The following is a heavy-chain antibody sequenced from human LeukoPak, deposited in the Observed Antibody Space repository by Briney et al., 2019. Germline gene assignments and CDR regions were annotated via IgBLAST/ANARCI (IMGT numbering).Heavy chain of an antibody. CDR2: INPNSGGT. J-gene: IGHJ3*02. D-gene: IGHD3-10*01. CDR1: GYTFTGYY. Sequence: ASVKVSCKASGYTFTGYYMHWVRQAPGQGLEWMGWINPNSGGTNYAQKFQGRVTMTRDTSISTAYMELSRLGSDDTAVYYCAREPYYGSGSYQHAFDIWGQGTMVTVSS. CDR3: AREPYYGSGSYQHAFDI. V-gene: IGHV1-2*02.